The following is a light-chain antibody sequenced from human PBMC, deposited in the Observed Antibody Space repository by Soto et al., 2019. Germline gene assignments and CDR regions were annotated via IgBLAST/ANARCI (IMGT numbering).Light chain of an antibody. CDR2: DVS. V-gene: IGLV2-14*01. CDR3: SSYTSSSTLNYV. J-gene: IGLJ1*01. CDR1: SSDVGGYNY. Sequence: QSVLTQPASVSGSPGQSITISCTGPSSDVGGYNYVSWYQQHPGKAPKLMIYDVSNRPSGVSNRFSGSKSGNTASLTISGLQAEDEADYYCSSYTSSSTLNYVFGTGTKVTVL.